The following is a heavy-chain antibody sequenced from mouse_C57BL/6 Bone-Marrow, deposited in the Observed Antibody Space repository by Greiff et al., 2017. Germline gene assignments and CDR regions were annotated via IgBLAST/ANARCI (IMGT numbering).Heavy chain of an antibody. CDR1: GFTFSSYA. Sequence: EVMLVESGEGLVKPGGSLKLSCAASGFTFSSYAMSWVRQTPEKRLEWVAYISSGGDYIYYADTVKGRFTISRDNARNTLYLQMSSLKSEDTAMYYCTRHYDYDVDWYFDVWGTGTTVTVSS. D-gene: IGHD2-4*01. CDR3: TRHYDYDVDWYFDV. CDR2: ISSGGDYI. V-gene: IGHV5-9-1*02. J-gene: IGHJ1*03.